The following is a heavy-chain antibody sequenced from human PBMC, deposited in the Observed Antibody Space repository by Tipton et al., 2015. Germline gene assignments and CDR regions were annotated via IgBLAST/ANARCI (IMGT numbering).Heavy chain of an antibody. J-gene: IGHJ6*02. CDR2: INHVGDT. D-gene: IGHD5-24*01. CDR1: GGSFNDFY. Sequence: TLSLTCTVSGGSFNDFYWSWIRQPPGKGLEWVGEINHVGDTNYNPSLKSRVTISVDTSKSRLSLTLNSVAAADTAVYYCARDLEHGMDVWGQGPTVTVSS. V-gene: IGHV4-34*01. CDR3: ARDLEHGMDV.